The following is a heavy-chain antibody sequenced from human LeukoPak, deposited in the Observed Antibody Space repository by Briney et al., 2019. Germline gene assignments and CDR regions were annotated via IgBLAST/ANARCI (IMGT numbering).Heavy chain of an antibody. J-gene: IGHJ3*02. Sequence: GGSLRLSCAASGFTFTSYSMNWVRQAPGKGLEWVSAISGSGGSTYYADFVKGRFTISRDNSKSTLYLQMNNLRADDTAVYYCARGGSYLSAFDIWGQGTMVTVSS. V-gene: IGHV3-23*01. D-gene: IGHD1-26*01. CDR1: GFTFTSYS. CDR3: ARGGSYLSAFDI. CDR2: ISGSGGST.